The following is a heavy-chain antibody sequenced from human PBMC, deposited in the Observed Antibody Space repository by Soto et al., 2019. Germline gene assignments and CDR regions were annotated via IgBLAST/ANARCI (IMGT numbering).Heavy chain of an antibody. J-gene: IGHJ3*02. V-gene: IGHV3-23*01. CDR2: ISGSGGST. D-gene: IGHD2-15*01. CDR1: GFTFSSYA. CDR3: AKDPPAGSGLVDAFES. Sequence: EVQLLESGGGLVQPGGSLRLSCAASGFTFSSYAMSWVCQAPGKGLEWVSTISGSGGSTYYADSVKGRFTISRDNSKNALYLQMNSLRAEDTAVYYWAKDPPAGSGLVDAFESWGQGTMVTVSS.